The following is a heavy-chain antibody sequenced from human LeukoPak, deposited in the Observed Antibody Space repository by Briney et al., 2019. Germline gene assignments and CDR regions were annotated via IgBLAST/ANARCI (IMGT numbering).Heavy chain of an antibody. D-gene: IGHD6-6*01. V-gene: IGHV4-38-2*02. CDR2: IYHSGNT. CDR3: AREMMGRIAARHNWFDP. Sequence: SETLSLTCTVSGYSISSGYYWGWIRQPPGKGLEWIGSIYHSGNTYYNPSLKSRVTISVDTSRNQFSLKLSSVTAADTAVYYCAREMMGRIAARHNWFDPWGQGTLVTVSS. J-gene: IGHJ5*02. CDR1: GYSISSGYY.